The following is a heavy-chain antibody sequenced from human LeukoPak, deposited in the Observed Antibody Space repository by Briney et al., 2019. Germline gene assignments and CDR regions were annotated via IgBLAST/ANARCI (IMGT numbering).Heavy chain of an antibody. CDR3: ARDTGKLVLGY. Sequence: SETLSLTCTVSGGSFSSSSNYWGWIRQPPGKGLEWIGSIYYSGSTYYNPSLKCRVTISVDTSKNQFSLKLSSVTAADTAVYYCARDTGKLVLGYWGQGTLVTVSS. D-gene: IGHD6-13*01. V-gene: IGHV4-39*07. J-gene: IGHJ4*02. CDR1: GGSFSSSSNY. CDR2: IYYSGST.